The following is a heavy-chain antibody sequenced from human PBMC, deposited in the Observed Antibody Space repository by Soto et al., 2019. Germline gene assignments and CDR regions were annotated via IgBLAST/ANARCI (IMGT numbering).Heavy chain of an antibody. CDR1: GFTFSSYE. CDR3: ARGSPYDGMDV. Sequence: GGSLRLSCAASGFTFSSYEMNWVRQAPGKGLEWVSYISSSGSTIYYADSVKGRFTISRDNAKNSLYLQMNSLRAEDTGVYYCARGSPYDGMDVWGHGTTVTVSS. J-gene: IGHJ6*02. CDR2: ISSSGSTI. V-gene: IGHV3-48*03.